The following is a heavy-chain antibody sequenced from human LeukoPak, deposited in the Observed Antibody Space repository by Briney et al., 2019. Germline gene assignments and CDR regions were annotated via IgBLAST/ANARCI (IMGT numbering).Heavy chain of an antibody. D-gene: IGHD2-15*01. Sequence: GSLRLSCAASGFTFSSYWMSWVRQPPGKGLEWIGEIYHSGSTNYNPSLKSRVTISVDKSKNQFSLKLSSVTAADTAVYYCARASLGYCSGGSCYSPDNYYYYYMDVWGKGTTVTVSS. CDR3: ARASLGYCSGGSCYSPDNYYYYYMDV. V-gene: IGHV4-4*02. CDR1: GFTFSSYW. CDR2: IYHSGST. J-gene: IGHJ6*03.